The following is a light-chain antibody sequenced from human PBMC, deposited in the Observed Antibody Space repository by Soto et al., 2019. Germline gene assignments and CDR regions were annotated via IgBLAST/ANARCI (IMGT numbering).Light chain of an antibody. CDR1: QSVFYNSNSKNY. CDR3: QLYFIFPYS. V-gene: IGKV4-1*01. J-gene: IGKJ2*01. CDR2: PAA. Sequence: DFVLTQSPDSLAVSLGERATVNCKSSQSVFYNSNSKNYLAWYQQKPGQSPKLLIHPAAIRESGVPDRFSGVGSGTDFSLTISCLHAEDVALYYFQLYFIFPYSSGQGAQLEIK.